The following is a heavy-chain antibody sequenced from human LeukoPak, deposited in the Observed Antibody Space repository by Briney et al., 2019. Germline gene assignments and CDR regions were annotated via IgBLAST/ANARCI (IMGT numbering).Heavy chain of an antibody. J-gene: IGHJ4*02. D-gene: IGHD3-22*01. CDR3: ARAIALSMIVRGYFDY. V-gene: IGHV1-46*01. CDR1: GYTFTSYY. CDR2: INPSGGST. Sequence: ASVKVSCKASGYTFTSYYMHWVRQAPGQGLEWMGIINPSGGSTSYAQKFQGRVTMTRDTSTSTVYMELSSLRSEDTAVYYCARAIALSMIVRGYFDYWGQGTLVTASS.